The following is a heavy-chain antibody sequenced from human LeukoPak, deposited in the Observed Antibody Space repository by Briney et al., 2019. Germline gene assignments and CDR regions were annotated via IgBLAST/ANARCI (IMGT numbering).Heavy chain of an antibody. CDR1: GGTFSSYA. D-gene: IGHD6-19*01. CDR2: IIPIFGTA. CDR3: ARGDSSGWSPEYFQH. J-gene: IGHJ1*01. V-gene: IGHV1-69*13. Sequence: SVKVSCKASGGTFSSYAISWVRQAPGQGLEWMGGIIPIFGTANYAQKFQGRVTITADESTSAAYMELSSLRSEDTAVYYCARGDSSGWSPEYFQHWGQGTLVTVSS.